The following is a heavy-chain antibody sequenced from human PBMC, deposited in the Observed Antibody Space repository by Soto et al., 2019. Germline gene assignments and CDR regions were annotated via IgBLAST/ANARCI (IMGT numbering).Heavy chain of an antibody. D-gene: IGHD6-6*01. CDR3: ARGAARQDYYYYMDV. CDR1: GGTFSSYT. CDR2: IIPILGIA. V-gene: IGHV1-69*02. J-gene: IGHJ6*03. Sequence: SVKVSCKASGGTFSSYTISWVRQAPGQGLEWMGRIIPILGIANYAQKLQGRVTITADKSTSTAYMELSSLRSEDTAVYYCARGAARQDYYYYMDVWGKGTTVTVSS.